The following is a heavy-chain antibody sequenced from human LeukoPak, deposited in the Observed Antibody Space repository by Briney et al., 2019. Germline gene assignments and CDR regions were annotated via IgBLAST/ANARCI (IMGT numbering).Heavy chain of an antibody. D-gene: IGHD3-9*01. Sequence: PSETLSLTCTVSGGSISSSSYYWGWIRQPPGKGLEWIGSIYYSGSTYYNPSLKSRVTISVDTSKNQFSLKLSSVTAADTAVYYCARVLRYVDPYYFDYWGQGTLLTVSS. CDR3: ARVLRYVDPYYFDY. J-gene: IGHJ4*02. CDR2: IYYSGST. CDR1: GGSISSSSYY. V-gene: IGHV4-39*07.